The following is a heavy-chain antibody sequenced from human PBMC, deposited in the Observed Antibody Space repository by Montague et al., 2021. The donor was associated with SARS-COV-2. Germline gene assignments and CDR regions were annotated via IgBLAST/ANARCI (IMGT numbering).Heavy chain of an antibody. CDR1: GVSISSAHYC. J-gene: IGHJ4*01. CDR3: ARHKAWNVAPYYFDY. D-gene: IGHD1-1*01. Sequence: SETLSLTCTVSGVSISSAHYCWGWVRQTPGKGLEWIGNIFYDGTSRSNPPLNSRVTISVDTSKSQLSLGLSSVTAADTAVYFCARHKAWNVAPYYFDYWGQGTMVTVSS. V-gene: IGHV4-39*01. CDR2: IFYDGTS.